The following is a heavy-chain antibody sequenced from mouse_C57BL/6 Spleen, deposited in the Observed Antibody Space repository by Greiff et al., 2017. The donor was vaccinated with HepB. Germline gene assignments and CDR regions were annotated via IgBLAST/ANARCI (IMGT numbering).Heavy chain of an antibody. CDR1: GFTFSSYG. CDR2: ISSGGSYT. J-gene: IGHJ2*01. V-gene: IGHV5-6*01. CDR3: ARHGPYFDY. Sequence: EVHLVESGGDLVKPGGSLKLSCAASGFTFSSYGMSWVRQTPDKRLEWVATISSGGSYTYYPDSVKGRFTISRDNAKNTLYLQMSSLKSEDTAMYYCARHGPYFDYWGQGTTLTVSS.